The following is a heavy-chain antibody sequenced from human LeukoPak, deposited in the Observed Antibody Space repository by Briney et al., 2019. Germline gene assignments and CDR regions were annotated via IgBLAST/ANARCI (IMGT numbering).Heavy chain of an antibody. CDR2: IRYDGSNK. CDR1: AFTFSSYG. V-gene: IGHV3-30*02. CDR3: AKDRSNYEVIDY. Sequence: PGGSLRLSCEASAFTFSSYGMHWVRQAPGKGLEWVAFIRYDGSNKYYADSVKGRFTISRDNSKNTLYLQMNSLRAEDTAVYYCAKDRSNYEVIDYWGQGTLVTVSS. D-gene: IGHD4-11*01. J-gene: IGHJ4*02.